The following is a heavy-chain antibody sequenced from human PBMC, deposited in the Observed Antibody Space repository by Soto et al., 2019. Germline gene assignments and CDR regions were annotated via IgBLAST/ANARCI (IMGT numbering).Heavy chain of an antibody. Sequence: GGSLRLSCISSGFTFRTYTMHWVRQATGKGLEWVSAIRGFSPYTFYAESVKGRFTISRDNAKNSLFLQMNSLRAEDTAVYYCARDRGYDAHDFYYNAMDVWGQGTTVTVSS. V-gene: IGHV3-21*01. CDR3: ARDRGYDAHDFYYNAMDV. CDR1: GFTFRTYT. CDR2: IRGFSPYT. D-gene: IGHD2-15*01. J-gene: IGHJ6*02.